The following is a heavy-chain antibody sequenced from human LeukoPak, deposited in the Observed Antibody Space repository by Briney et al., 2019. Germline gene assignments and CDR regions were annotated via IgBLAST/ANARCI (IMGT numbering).Heavy chain of an antibody. CDR2: INHSGST. CDR1: GGSFSGYY. J-gene: IGHJ4*02. CDR3: ARTETYDFWSGYDEC. D-gene: IGHD3-3*01. V-gene: IGHV4-34*01. Sequence: PSETLSLTCAVYGGSFSGYYWSWIRQPPGKGLEWIGEINHSGSTNYNPSLRSRVTISVDTSKNQFSLKLSSVTAADTAVYYCARTETYDFWSGYDECWGQGTLVTVSS.